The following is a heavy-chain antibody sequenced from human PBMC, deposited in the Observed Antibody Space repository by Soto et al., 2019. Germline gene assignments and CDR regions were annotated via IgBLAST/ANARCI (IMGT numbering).Heavy chain of an antibody. J-gene: IGHJ6*02. Sequence: TGGSLRLSCAASGFTFSSYSMNWVRQAPGKGLEWVSYISSSSSTIYYADSVKGRFTISRDNAKNSLYLQMNSLRDEDTAVYYCATEKDRGYYYYGMDVWGQGTTVTVSS. D-gene: IGHD3-10*01. V-gene: IGHV3-48*02. CDR2: ISSSSSTI. CDR3: ATEKDRGYYYYGMDV. CDR1: GFTFSSYS.